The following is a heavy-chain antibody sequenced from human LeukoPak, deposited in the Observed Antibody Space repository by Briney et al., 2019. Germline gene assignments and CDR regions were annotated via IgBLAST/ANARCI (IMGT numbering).Heavy chain of an antibody. CDR2: IDHSGST. CDR3: ARSHSMARGVIDFYGLDV. V-gene: IGHV4-4*02. D-gene: IGHD3-10*01. J-gene: IGHJ6*02. CDR1: GDSIASPTW. Sequence: PSETLSLTCAVSGDSIASPTWWSWVRQPPEKGLEWIGEIDHSGSTNYSPSLRSRVSISVDKSKSHFSLRLSSVTAADTAVYYCARSHSMARGVIDFYGLDVWGQGTTVAVSS.